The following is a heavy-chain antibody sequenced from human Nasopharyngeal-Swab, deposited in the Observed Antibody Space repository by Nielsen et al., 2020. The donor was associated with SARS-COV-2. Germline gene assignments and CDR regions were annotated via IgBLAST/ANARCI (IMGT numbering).Heavy chain of an antibody. CDR2: IYHSGSA. D-gene: IGHD1-1*01. Sequence: SETLSLTCTVSGGSISSYYWSWIRQPPGEGLEWIGHIYHSGSANYSPSLKSRVTISVDTSKNQFSLKLSSATAADTALYYCARGSRGGTTSYYYYYYMDVWGKGTTVTVSS. J-gene: IGHJ6*03. V-gene: IGHV4-59*01. CDR3: ARGSRGGTTSYYYYYYMDV. CDR1: GGSISSYY.